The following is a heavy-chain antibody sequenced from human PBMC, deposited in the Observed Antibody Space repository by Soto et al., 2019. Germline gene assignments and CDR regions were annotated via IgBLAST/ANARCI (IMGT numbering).Heavy chain of an antibody. D-gene: IGHD4-17*01. CDR3: ASRSDYGVNPFDY. Sequence: QVQLQQWGAGLLKPSETLSLTCAVYGGSFSGYYWSWIRQPPGKGLEWIGEINHSGSTNYNPSLKSRVTISVDTSKNQFSLKLSSVTAADAAVYYCASRSDYGVNPFDYWGQGTLVTVSS. V-gene: IGHV4-34*01. J-gene: IGHJ4*02. CDR1: GGSFSGYY. CDR2: INHSGST.